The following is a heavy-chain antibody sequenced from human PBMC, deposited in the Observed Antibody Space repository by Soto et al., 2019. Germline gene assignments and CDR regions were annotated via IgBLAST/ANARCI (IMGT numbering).Heavy chain of an antibody. J-gene: IGHJ6*02. CDR1: GYSFTSYW. V-gene: IGHV5-10-1*01. CDR2: IDPSDSYT. D-gene: IGHD2-2*02. CDR3: ATLDLYCSSTSCHTGAYYYYGMDV. Sequence: ESLKISCKGSGYSFTSYWISWVRQMPGKGLEWMGRIDPSDSYTNYSPSFQGHVTISADKSISTAYLQWSSLKASDTAMYYCATLDLYCSSTSCHTGAYYYYGMDVWGQGTTVTVSS.